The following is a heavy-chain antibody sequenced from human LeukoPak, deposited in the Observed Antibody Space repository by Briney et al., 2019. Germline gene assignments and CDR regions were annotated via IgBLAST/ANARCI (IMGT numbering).Heavy chain of an antibody. D-gene: IGHD3-10*01. V-gene: IGHV3-21*01. CDR3: ARGVWFGERLDYYMDV. CDR1: GFTFSSYS. CDR2: ISSSSSYI. J-gene: IGHJ6*03. Sequence: PGGSLRLSCAASGFTFSSYSMNWVRQAPGKGLEWVSSISSSSSYIYYADSVKGRFTISRDNAKNSLYLQMNSLRAEDTAVYYCARGVWFGERLDYYMDVWGKGTTVTVSS.